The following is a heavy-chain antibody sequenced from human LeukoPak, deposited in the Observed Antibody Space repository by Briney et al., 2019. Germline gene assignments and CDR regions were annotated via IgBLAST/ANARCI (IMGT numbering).Heavy chain of an antibody. CDR3: ASIPLWGVVVPAHIYFDY. V-gene: IGHV3-7*01. CDR1: GFTFSSYW. Sequence: GGSLRLSCAASGFTFSSYWMSWVRQAPGKGLEWVANIKQDGSEKYYVDSVKGRFTISRDNAKNSLYLQMNSLRAEDTAVYYCASIPLWGVVVPAHIYFDYWGQGTLVTVSS. D-gene: IGHD2-2*01. J-gene: IGHJ4*02. CDR2: IKQDGSEK.